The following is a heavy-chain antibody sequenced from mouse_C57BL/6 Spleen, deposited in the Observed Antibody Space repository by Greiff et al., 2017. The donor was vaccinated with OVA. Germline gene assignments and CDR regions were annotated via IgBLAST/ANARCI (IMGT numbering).Heavy chain of an antibody. Sequence: EVKLMESGGGLVKPGGSLKLSCAASGFTFSDYGMHWVRQAPEKGLEWVAYISSGSSTIYYADTVKGRFTISRDNAKNTLFLQMTSLRSEDTAMYYCASGIYFDYWGQGTTLTVSS. CDR2: ISSGSSTI. D-gene: IGHD4-1*01. CDR3: ASGIYFDY. CDR1: GFTFSDYG. V-gene: IGHV5-17*01. J-gene: IGHJ2*01.